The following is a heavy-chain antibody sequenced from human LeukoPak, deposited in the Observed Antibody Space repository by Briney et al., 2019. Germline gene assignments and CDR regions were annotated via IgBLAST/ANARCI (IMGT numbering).Heavy chain of an antibody. D-gene: IGHD2-2*01. CDR1: GFTFSLYS. Sequence: GGSLRPSCVASGFTFSLYSMSWVRQAPGKGLEWVSFISRDSGDTYHTDSVKGRFTISRDSAKNTMYLQMNSLRVEDTAVYYCARDLPAALDWGQGTVVTVSS. CDR2: ISRDSGDT. V-gene: IGHV3-21*01. J-gene: IGHJ4*02. CDR3: ARDLPAALD.